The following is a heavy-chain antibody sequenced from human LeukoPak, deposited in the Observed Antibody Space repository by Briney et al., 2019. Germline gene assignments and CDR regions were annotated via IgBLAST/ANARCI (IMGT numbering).Heavy chain of an antibody. Sequence: GGSLRLSCAASGFTFSSYSMNWVRQAPGKGLEWVSSISSSSSYIYYADSVKGRFTISRDNSKNTLYLQMNSLRAEDTAVYYCAKDKYSGSPVGAFDIWGQGTMVTVSS. CDR1: GFTFSSYS. D-gene: IGHD1-26*01. CDR2: ISSSSSYI. CDR3: AKDKYSGSPVGAFDI. J-gene: IGHJ3*02. V-gene: IGHV3-21*04.